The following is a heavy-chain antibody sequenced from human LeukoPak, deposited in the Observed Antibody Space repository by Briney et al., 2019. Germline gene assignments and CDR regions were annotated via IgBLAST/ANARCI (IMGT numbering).Heavy chain of an antibody. CDR3: ARDYGSSTRRSIDY. CDR2: VKQDGSEK. J-gene: IGHJ4*02. D-gene: IGHD6-6*01. V-gene: IGHV3-7*01. Sequence: GGSVTLPCTASVYISSIYWMSWVRHASGGSRESLANVKQDGSEKYYVDSVKGRSTVSRDNAKNSLYLKMNNLRAKDTSAYYGARDYGSSTRRSIDYWGQGTLVTVSS. CDR1: VYISSIYW.